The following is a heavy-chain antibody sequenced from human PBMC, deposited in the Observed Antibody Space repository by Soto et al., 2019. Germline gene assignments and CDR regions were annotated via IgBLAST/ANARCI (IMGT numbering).Heavy chain of an antibody. Sequence: EVQVVESGGGLVQPGGSLRLSYAASGFTFSSYSMNWVRQAPGKGREWVSYISSSSSNKFYADSVKGRFTISRDNARNSLYLQMNSLRAEDTAVYYCARDIDGGGQGTLVTVSS. CDR1: GFTFSSYS. V-gene: IGHV3-48*01. CDR3: ARDIDG. J-gene: IGHJ4*02. CDR2: ISSSSSNK. D-gene: IGHD2-15*01.